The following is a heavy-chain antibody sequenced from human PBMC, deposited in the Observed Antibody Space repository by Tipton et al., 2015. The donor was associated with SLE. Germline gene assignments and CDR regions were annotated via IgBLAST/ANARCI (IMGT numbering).Heavy chain of an antibody. V-gene: IGHV4-31*03. D-gene: IGHD2-21*01. Sequence: TLSLTCTVSGDSINSGAYYWNWVRQSPGKGLEWIGYIYYSGSAFYNPSLKSRVTMSVDTSKNQFFMRLSSATAADTAVYYCAREVITITDSDAFDIWGQGTMVTVSS. CDR2: IYYSGSA. J-gene: IGHJ3*02. CDR1: GDSINSGAYY. CDR3: AREVITITDSDAFDI.